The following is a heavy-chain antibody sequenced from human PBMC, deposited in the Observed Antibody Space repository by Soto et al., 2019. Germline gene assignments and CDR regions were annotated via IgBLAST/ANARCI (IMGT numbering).Heavy chain of an antibody. D-gene: IGHD6-19*01. CDR2: INPNSGGT. J-gene: IGHJ4*02. CDR3: ASAAVTGTAGLGF. Sequence: GASVKISCKASGSTFSGFCMYWVRQAPGQGLEWMGWINPNSGGTKSAEKFQGRVTMTRDTSISTAYMELSRLTSDDTAVYYCASAAVTGTAGLGFWGQGTQVTVS. CDR1: GSTFSGFC. V-gene: IGHV1-2*02.